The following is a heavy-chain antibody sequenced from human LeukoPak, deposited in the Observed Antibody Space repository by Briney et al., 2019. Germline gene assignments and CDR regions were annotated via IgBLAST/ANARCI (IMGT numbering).Heavy chain of an antibody. CDR3: ARDENWGPDY. V-gene: IGHV1-2*02. J-gene: IGHJ4*02. CDR1: GYTFTGHY. D-gene: IGHD7-27*01. Sequence: ASVKVSCKASGYTFTGHYMHWVRQAPGQGLEWMGWIHAGTGDTNYAQKFQGRFTMTRDTSINTLYMELNRLTSDDTAVYFCARDENWGPDYWGQRTLVTVSS. CDR2: IHAGTGDT.